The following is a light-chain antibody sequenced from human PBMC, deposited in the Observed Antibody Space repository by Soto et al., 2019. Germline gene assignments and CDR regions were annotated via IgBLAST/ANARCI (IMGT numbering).Light chain of an antibody. CDR2: DAS. CDR1: ESVSSK. Sequence: EIVMTQSPATLSVSPGERATLSCRASESVSSKLVWYQKKPGQAPRLLIHDASTRATGIPARFSGSGSGTEFILTISSVESEDFAIYYCQQYNNWPRTFGQGTKVDI. V-gene: IGKV3-15*01. CDR3: QQYNNWPRT. J-gene: IGKJ1*01.